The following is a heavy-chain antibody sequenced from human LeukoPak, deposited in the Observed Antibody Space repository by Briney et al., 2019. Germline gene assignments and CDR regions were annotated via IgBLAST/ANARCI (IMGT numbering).Heavy chain of an antibody. J-gene: IGHJ3*02. CDR1: GFTLSSYA. V-gene: IGHV3-64*01. CDR3: ARGRSWDAFDI. D-gene: IGHD1-26*01. CDR2: ISSNGGST. Sequence: GGSLRLSCATSGFTLSSYAMHWVRQAPGKGLESVSAISSNGGSTYYANSVKGRFTVSRDNTKNTLYLQMGRLRAEDKAVYYCARGRSWDAFDIWGQGTMVSVSS.